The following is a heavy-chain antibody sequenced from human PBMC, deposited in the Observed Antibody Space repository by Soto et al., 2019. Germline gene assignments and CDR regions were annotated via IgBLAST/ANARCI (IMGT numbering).Heavy chain of an antibody. J-gene: IGHJ3*02. CDR2: IKSKTDGGTT. CDR1: GFTFSNAW. CDR3: TTVFAYCGGDCYLSDAFDI. V-gene: IGHV3-15*01. D-gene: IGHD2-21*02. Sequence: GGSLRLSCAASGFTFSNAWMSWVRQAPGKGLEWVGRIKSKTDGGTTDYAAPVKDRFTISRDDSKKTLYLQMNSLKTEDTAVYYCTTVFAYCGGDCYLSDAFDIWGQGTMVTVSS.